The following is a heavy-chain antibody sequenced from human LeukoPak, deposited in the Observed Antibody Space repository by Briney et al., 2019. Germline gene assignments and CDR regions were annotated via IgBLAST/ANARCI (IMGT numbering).Heavy chain of an antibody. J-gene: IGHJ4*02. CDR2: IFYSGIT. D-gene: IGHD6-13*01. CDR1: GGSMSNIYY. CDR3: ARDDIAAV. Sequence: SETLSLTCNVSGGSMSNIYYWGWIRQPPGKGLEWIGNIFYSGITYYNPSLRSRVTIAIDTSKSQFSLKVTSVTAADTAVYYCARDDIAAVWGQGTLVTVSS. V-gene: IGHV4-39*02.